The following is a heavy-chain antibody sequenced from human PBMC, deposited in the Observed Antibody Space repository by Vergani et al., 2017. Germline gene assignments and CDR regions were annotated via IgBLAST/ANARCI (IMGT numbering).Heavy chain of an antibody. CDR2: IYPGDSDT. D-gene: IGHD6-13*01. CDR3: ARHXNEGSSWYLDWFDP. Sequence: EVELVQSGPEMRKPGESLKISCKGSGYSFTSYWIGWVRQMPGKGLEWMGIIYPGDSDTRYSPSFQGQVTISADKSISTAYLQWSSLKASDTAMYYCARHXNEGSSWYLDWFDPWGQGTLVTVSS. J-gene: IGHJ5*02. V-gene: IGHV5-51*01. CDR1: GYSFTSYW.